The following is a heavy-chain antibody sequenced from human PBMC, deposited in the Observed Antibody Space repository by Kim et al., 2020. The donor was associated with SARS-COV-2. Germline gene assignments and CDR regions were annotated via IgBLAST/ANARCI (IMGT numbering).Heavy chain of an antibody. CDR3: ARHAKYYDILTGYYTGGIDY. J-gene: IGHJ4*02. V-gene: IGHV4-39*01. D-gene: IGHD3-9*01. Sequence: LKGRVTISVDKSKNQFSLKLSSVTAADTAVYYCARHAKYYDILTGYYTGGIDYWGQGTLVTVSS.